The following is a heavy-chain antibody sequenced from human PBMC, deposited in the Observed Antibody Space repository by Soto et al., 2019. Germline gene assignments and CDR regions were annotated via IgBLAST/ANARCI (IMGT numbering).Heavy chain of an antibody. D-gene: IGHD3-3*01. V-gene: IGHV1-2*02. CDR3: ARGGGVGVAGSAAFDM. CDR1: GYPVTAYY. CDR2: INPATGAA. Sequence: QLHLVQSGAVVKKPGASVTVSCSASGYPVTAYYMHWVRQAPGRGLEWMGGINPATGAAKYTQTFQGRVPMARATSTSTVFMELSGPTSGDTAVFYCARGGGVGVAGSAAFDMWGQGTLVTVSS. J-gene: IGHJ3*02.